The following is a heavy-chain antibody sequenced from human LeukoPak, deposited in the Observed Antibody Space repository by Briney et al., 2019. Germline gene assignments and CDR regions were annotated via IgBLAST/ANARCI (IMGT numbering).Heavy chain of an antibody. Sequence: GGSLRLSCAASGFTFSSYGMHWVRQAPGKGLEWVAVISYDGSNKYYADSVKGRFTISRDNSKNTLYLQMNSLRAEDTAVYYCAKDLSSGWRMGYYYYGMDVWGKGTTVTVSS. CDR1: GFTFSSYG. V-gene: IGHV3-30*18. D-gene: IGHD6-19*01. J-gene: IGHJ6*04. CDR2: ISYDGSNK. CDR3: AKDLSSGWRMGYYYYGMDV.